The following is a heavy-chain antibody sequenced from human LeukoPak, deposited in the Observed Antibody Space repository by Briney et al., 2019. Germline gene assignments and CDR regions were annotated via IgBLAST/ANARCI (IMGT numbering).Heavy chain of an antibody. CDR3: ASFHYYGSGAYYLSY. Sequence: GGSLRLSCAASGFTLSSYAMTWVRQAPGKGLEWVSEIGDSGATTYYADSVKGRFTISRDNPKNTLYLQMSSLRAEDTAVYFCASFHYYGSGAYYLSYWGQGTLVTVSS. D-gene: IGHD3-10*01. CDR1: GFTLSSYA. J-gene: IGHJ4*02. V-gene: IGHV3-23*01. CDR2: IGDSGATT.